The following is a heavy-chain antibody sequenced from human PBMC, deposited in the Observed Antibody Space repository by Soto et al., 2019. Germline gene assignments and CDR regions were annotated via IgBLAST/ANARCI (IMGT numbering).Heavy chain of an antibody. CDR2: IYPGDSDT. V-gene: IGHV5-51*01. J-gene: IGHJ6*03. CDR1: GYSFTSYW. Sequence: GESLKLSCKGSGYSFTSYWIGWVRQMPGKGLEWMGIIYPGDSDTRYSPSFQGQVTISADKSISTAYLQWSSLKASDTAMYYCARSSSVVVAATPYYYYYMDVWGKGTTVTVSS. CDR3: ARSSSVVVAATPYYYYYMDV. D-gene: IGHD2-15*01.